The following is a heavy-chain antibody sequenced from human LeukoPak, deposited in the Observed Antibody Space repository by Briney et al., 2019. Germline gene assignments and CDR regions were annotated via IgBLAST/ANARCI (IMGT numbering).Heavy chain of an antibody. V-gene: IGHV3-11*01. CDR3: ARDPPGYSSGLIDY. J-gene: IGHJ4*02. D-gene: IGHD6-19*01. Sequence: PGGSLRLSCAASGFTFSDYYMNWIRQAPGKGLEWVSYISNSGSTIYYADSVKGRFTISRGNAKNSLYLQMSSLRAEDTAVYYCARDPPGYSSGLIDYWGQGTLVTVSS. CDR1: GFTFSDYY. CDR2: ISNSGSTI.